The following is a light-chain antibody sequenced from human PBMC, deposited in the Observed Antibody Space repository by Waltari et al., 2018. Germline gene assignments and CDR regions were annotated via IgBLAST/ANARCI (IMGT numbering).Light chain of an antibody. CDR2: GAS. Sequence: VLTQSPGTLSLSPGETATLSCRASQTITTRYFAWYQQKPGQAPRLLIYGASSRAAGVPDRFSGSGSGTDFTLTISRLEPEDFAVYFCQQYGSSIMYTFGQGTKLEIK. V-gene: IGKV3-20*01. CDR1: QTITTRY. J-gene: IGKJ2*01. CDR3: QQYGSSIMYT.